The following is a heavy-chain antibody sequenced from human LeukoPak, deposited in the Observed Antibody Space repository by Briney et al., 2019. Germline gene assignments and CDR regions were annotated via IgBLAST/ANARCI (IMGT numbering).Heavy chain of an antibody. Sequence: GGSLRLSCAASGFTFSSYGMHWVRQAPGKGLEWVAFIRYDGSNKYYADSVKGRFTISRDNSKNTLYLQMNSLRAEDTAVYYCARRGRVQLWLNYYYYMDVWGKGTTVTISS. CDR2: IRYDGSNK. D-gene: IGHD5-18*01. V-gene: IGHV3-30*02. J-gene: IGHJ6*03. CDR3: ARRGRVQLWLNYYYYMDV. CDR1: GFTFSSYG.